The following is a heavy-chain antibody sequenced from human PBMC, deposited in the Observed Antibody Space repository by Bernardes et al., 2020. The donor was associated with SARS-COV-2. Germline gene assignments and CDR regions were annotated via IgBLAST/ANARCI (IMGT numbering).Heavy chain of an antibody. CDR2: ISFTSKII. CDR3: ARGLSQTCCLNWFDR. J-gene: IGHJ5*02. CDR1: GFTFGTYT. V-gene: IGHV3-21*01. Sequence: GGSLRRSCAASGFTFGTYTMYWVRQAPGQGLEWVATISFTSKIIYYAGSVKGRFTVSRDNANNSLYLQMNSLRVEDTALYYCARGLSQTCCLNWFDRWGQGTLGT.